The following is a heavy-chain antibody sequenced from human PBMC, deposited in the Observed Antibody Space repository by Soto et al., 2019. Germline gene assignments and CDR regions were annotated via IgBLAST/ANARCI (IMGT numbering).Heavy chain of an antibody. J-gene: IGHJ4*02. CDR3: AKEGGYSGYEFDY. Sequence: VQLVESGGGEVQPGRSLRLSCAASGFTFSSYGMHWVRQAPGKGLEWVAVIWFDESQKYYGDSVKGRFTISRDDSKNTLYLQMNSLRAEDTAVYYCAKEGGYSGYEFDYWGQGTRVTVSS. CDR1: GFTFSSYG. CDR2: IWFDESQK. D-gene: IGHD5-12*01. V-gene: IGHV3-33*06.